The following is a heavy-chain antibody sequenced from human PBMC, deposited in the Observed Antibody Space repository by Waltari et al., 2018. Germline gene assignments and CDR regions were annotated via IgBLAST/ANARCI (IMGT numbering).Heavy chain of an antibody. CDR2: IKWSGSI. Sequence: QVQLQQWGAGLLKPSETLSLTCAVYGGSFSGYYWSWIRQPPGKGLGGVGEIKWSGSINSNRSIKSRVTILVDTSKNQFSRKLSSVPAADTAVDDCAGRAGSGWWGYYFDYWGQGTLVTVSS. CDR3: AGRAGSGWWGYYFDY. D-gene: IGHD6-19*01. V-gene: IGHV4-34*01. J-gene: IGHJ4*02. CDR1: GGSFSGYY.